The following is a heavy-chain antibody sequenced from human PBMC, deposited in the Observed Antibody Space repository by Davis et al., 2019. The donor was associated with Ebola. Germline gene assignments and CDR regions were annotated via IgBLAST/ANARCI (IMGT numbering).Heavy chain of an antibody. CDR1: GFTFSSYG. V-gene: IGHV3-30*03. Sequence: PGGSLRLSCAASGFTFSSYGMHWVRQAPGKGLEWVAVISYDGSNKYYADSVKGRFTISRDNSKNTLYLQMNSLRAEDTAVYYCARRSVVLCMDVWGQGTTVTVSS. CDR2: ISYDGSNK. CDR3: ARRSVVLCMDV. D-gene: IGHD4-23*01. J-gene: IGHJ6*02.